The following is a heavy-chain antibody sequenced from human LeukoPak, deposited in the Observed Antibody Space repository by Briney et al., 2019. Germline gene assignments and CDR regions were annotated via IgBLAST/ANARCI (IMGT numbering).Heavy chain of an antibody. D-gene: IGHD2-15*01. CDR3: ARDVEVVVVAATNSWGRSDYYYGMDV. Sequence: SVKVSCKASGYTFTSYGISWVRQAPGQGLEWMGRIIPILGIANYAQKFQGRVTITADKSTSTAYMELSSLRSEDTAVYYCARDVEVVVVAATNSWGRSDYYYGMDVWGQGTTVTVSS. V-gene: IGHV1-69*04. CDR2: IIPILGIA. J-gene: IGHJ6*02. CDR1: GYTFTSYG.